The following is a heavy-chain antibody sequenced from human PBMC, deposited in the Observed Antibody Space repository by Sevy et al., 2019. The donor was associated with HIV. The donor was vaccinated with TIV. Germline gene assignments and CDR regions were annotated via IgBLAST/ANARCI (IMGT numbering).Heavy chain of an antibody. CDR2: ISSSSSYI. V-gene: IGHV3-21*01. CDR1: GFTFSSYS. CDR3: ARDRDIYYYGMDV. Sequence: GGSLRLSCAASGFTFSSYSMNWVRQAPGKGLEWVSSISSSSSYIYYTDSVKGRFTISRDNAKNSLYLQMNSLRAEDTAVYYCARDRDIYYYGMDVWGQGTTVTVSS. J-gene: IGHJ6*02. D-gene: IGHD2-15*01.